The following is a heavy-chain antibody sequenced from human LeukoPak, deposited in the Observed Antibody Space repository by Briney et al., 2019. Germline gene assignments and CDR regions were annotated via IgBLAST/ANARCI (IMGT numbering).Heavy chain of an antibody. CDR1: GFTFSSYA. V-gene: IGHV3-33*06. Sequence: PGRSLRLSRAASGFTFSSYAMHWVRQAPGKGLGWVAVIRYDGNNGYYADSVKGRFTISRDNSKNTLYLQMNSLRAEDTAMYYCAKCLSSETTLNMDVWGKGTTVTVSS. J-gene: IGHJ6*03. CDR3: AKCLSSETTLNMDV. CDR2: IRYDGNNG. D-gene: IGHD2/OR15-2a*01.